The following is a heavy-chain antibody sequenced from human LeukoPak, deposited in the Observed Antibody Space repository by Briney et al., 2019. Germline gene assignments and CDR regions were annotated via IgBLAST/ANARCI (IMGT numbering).Heavy chain of an antibody. D-gene: IGHD3-22*01. CDR1: GYTFSSYS. J-gene: IGHJ4*02. V-gene: IGHV3-48*01. CDR3: ARDVIVEFDY. CDR2: ISSSSSTI. Sequence: QPGGSLRFSCAASGYTFSSYSMNWVRQAPGKGLEWVSYISSSSSTIYYADSVKGRFTISRDNAKNSLYLQMNSLRAEDTAVYYCARDVIVEFDYWGQGTLVTVSS.